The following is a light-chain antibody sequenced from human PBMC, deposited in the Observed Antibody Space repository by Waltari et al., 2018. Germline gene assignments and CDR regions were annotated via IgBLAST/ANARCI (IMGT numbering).Light chain of an antibody. CDR2: QDI. Sequence: SYELTQPPSVSVSPGQTASITCSGDKLGDKYTCWYQQKPGQSPVLVIFQDIKRPSGIPERFSGSNSGNTATLTISGTQPMDEADYYCQAWDSSTVVFGGGTTLTVL. CDR3: QAWDSSTVV. V-gene: IGLV3-1*01. CDR1: KLGDKY. J-gene: IGLJ3*02.